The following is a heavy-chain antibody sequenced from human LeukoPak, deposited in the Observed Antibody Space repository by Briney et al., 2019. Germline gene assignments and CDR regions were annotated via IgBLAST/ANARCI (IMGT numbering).Heavy chain of an antibody. Sequence: ASVKASCKASGYTFTGYYMHWVRQASGQGLEWMGWINPNSGGTNYVQKFQGRVTMTRDTSIDTAYMELSRLRSDDTAVYYCARSLNPMVRGATPPNDFDYWGQGTLVTVSS. D-gene: IGHD3-10*01. CDR2: INPNSGGT. V-gene: IGHV1-2*02. CDR1: GYTFTGYY. CDR3: ARSLNPMVRGATPPNDFDY. J-gene: IGHJ4*02.